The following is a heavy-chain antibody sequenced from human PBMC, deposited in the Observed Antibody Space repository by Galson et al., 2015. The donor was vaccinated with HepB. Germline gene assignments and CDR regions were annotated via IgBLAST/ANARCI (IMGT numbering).Heavy chain of an antibody. J-gene: IGHJ4*02. Sequence: SLRLSCAASGFTFSSYWMSWVRQAPGKGLEWVANINQDGSEKYYVDSVKGRFTISRDNAKNSMYLQMNSLRAEDTALYYCARDHDNGRYYHGYFEFWGQGTLVTVSS. CDR2: INQDGSEK. V-gene: IGHV3-7*01. D-gene: IGHD3-22*01. CDR3: ARDHDNGRYYHGYFEF. CDR1: GFTFSSYW.